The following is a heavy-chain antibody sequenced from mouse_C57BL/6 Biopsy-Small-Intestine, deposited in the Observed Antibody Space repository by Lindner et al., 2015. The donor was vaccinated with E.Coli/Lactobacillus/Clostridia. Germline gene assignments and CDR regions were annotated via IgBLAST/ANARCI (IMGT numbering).Heavy chain of an antibody. Sequence: VQLQESGAELVKPGASVKLSCKASGYTFTEYTIHWVKQRSGQGLEWIGWFYPGSGSIKYNEKFKDKATLTADKSSSTVYMELSRLTSEDSAVYFCARHEENGYDGGYAMDYWGQGTSVTVSS. CDR2: FYPGSGSI. D-gene: IGHD2-2*01. CDR3: ARHEENGYDGGYAMDY. CDR1: GYTFTEYT. V-gene: IGHV1-62-2*01. J-gene: IGHJ4*01.